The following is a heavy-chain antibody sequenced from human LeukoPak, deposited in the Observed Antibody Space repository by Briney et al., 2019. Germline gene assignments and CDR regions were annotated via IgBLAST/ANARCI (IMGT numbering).Heavy chain of an antibody. Sequence: ASVKVSCKASGYTFTSYYMHWVRQAPGQGLEWMGIINPSGGSTSYAQKFQGRVTMTRDMSTSTVYMELSSLRSEDTAVYYCARDGSQQWLVPTFPQPDFQHWGQGTLVTVSS. CDR1: GYTFTSYY. D-gene: IGHD6-19*01. J-gene: IGHJ1*01. CDR2: INPSGGST. CDR3: ARDGSQQWLVPTFPQPDFQH. V-gene: IGHV1-46*01.